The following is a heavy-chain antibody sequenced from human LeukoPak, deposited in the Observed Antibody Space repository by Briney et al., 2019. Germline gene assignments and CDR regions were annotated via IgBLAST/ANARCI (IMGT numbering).Heavy chain of an antibody. J-gene: IGHJ3*02. V-gene: IGHV4-59*08. CDR3: ARRGGSGAFDI. D-gene: IGHD3-10*01. Sequence: PSETLSLTCTVSGASISSYYWSWIRQPPGKGREWIGYIYYSGSTNYNPSLKSRVTISVDTSKNQFSLKLSSVTAADTAVYYCARRGGSGAFDIWGQGTMVTVSS. CDR2: IYYSGST. CDR1: GASISSYY.